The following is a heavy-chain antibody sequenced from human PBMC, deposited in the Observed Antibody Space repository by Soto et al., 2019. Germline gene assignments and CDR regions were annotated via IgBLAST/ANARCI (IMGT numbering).Heavy chain of an antibody. V-gene: IGHV3-11*06. CDR1: GFAFSDYY. D-gene: IGHD2-21*02. CDR3: ARGVTDPPFDY. J-gene: IGHJ4*02. Sequence: QVQLVESGGGLVKPGGSLRLSCAASGFAFSDYYITWIRQAPGKGLEWVSYISSSSSHTNYADSVKGRFAISRDNAKNSVSLQMNSLRAEDTAVYYCARGVTDPPFDYWGQGTLVTVSS. CDR2: ISSSSSHT.